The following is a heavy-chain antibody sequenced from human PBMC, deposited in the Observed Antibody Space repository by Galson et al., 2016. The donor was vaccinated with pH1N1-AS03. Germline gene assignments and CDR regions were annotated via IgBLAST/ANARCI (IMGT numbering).Heavy chain of an antibody. Sequence: QSGAEVKKPGEPLKISCKGSGDSFNTYWIGWVRQMPGKGLEWMGIIYPGVSDTRYSPSFQGHVTISADASISTAYLQWSSLKASDTAIYYCARRGHCTGISCYDLDSWGQGTMVTVSS. D-gene: IGHD2-2*01. V-gene: IGHV5-51*03. J-gene: IGHJ4*02. CDR1: GDSFNTYW. CDR3: ARRGHCTGISCYDLDS. CDR2: IYPGVSDT.